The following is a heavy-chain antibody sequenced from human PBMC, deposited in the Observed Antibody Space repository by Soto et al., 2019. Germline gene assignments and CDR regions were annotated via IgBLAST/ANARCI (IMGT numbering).Heavy chain of an antibody. CDR3: AREGGHYYDSSGYGDY. CDR2: IKQDGSEK. CDR1: GFTFSSYW. Sequence: GGSLRLSCAASGFTFSSYWMSWVRQAPGKGLEWVANIKQDGSEKYYVDSVKGRFTISRDNAKNSLYLQMNSLRAEDTAVYYCAREGGHYYDSSGYGDYWGQGTLVTVSS. D-gene: IGHD3-22*01. J-gene: IGHJ4*02. V-gene: IGHV3-7*05.